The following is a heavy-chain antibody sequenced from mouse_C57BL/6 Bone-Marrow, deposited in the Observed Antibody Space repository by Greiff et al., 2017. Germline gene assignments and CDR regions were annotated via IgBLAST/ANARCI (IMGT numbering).Heavy chain of an antibody. Sequence: QVQLQQSGAELARPGASVKLSCKASGYTFTSYGISWVKQRTGQGLEWIGEIYPRSGNTYYNEKFKGKATLTADKSSSTAYMELRSLTSEDSAVYFVARLGNSPYSMDYWGQGTSVTVSS. V-gene: IGHV1-81*01. D-gene: IGHD1-1*01. CDR1: GYTFTSYG. J-gene: IGHJ4*01. CDR2: IYPRSGNT. CDR3: ARLGNSPYSMDY.